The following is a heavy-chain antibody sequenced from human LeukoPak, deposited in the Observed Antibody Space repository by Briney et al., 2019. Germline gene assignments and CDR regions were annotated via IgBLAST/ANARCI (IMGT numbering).Heavy chain of an antibody. Sequence: SETLSLTCSVSGGSHSCYYWSWIRQPPAKGLEWVVYIYYSGSTNYNPSLTSRVPIAVDTSKNQFLMKLSSVTAADTAVYYCARGNNGHNRDGYNLGYWGQGTLVTVSS. V-gene: IGHV4-59*01. CDR3: ARGNNGHNRDGYNLGY. CDR2: IYYSGST. D-gene: IGHD5-24*01. J-gene: IGHJ4*02. CDR1: GGSHSCYY.